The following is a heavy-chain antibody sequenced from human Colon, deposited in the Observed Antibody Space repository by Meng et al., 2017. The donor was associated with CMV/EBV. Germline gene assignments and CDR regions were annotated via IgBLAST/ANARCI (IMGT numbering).Heavy chain of an antibody. J-gene: IGHJ4*02. CDR3: VRADRCGGDCYDRPLDY. CDR2: VIAGGSDT. D-gene: IGHD2-21*01. Sequence: GGSLRPSVAASGFPFSGHAMNWVRQAPGKGLEWAPTVIAGGSDTYYADSVKGRFTISRDNSKNTLYLQMNSLRAEDTAIYYCVRADRCGGDCYDRPLDYWGQGSLVTVSS. V-gene: IGHV3-23*01. CDR1: GFPFSGHA.